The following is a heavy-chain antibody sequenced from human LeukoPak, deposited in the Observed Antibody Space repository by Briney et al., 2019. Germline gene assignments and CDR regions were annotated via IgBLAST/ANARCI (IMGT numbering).Heavy chain of an antibody. V-gene: IGHV3-7*03. CDR2: IKLDGSEK. D-gene: IGHD6-13*01. J-gene: IGHJ4*02. CDR3: ARDPPGIAASGTYY. Sequence: GGSLRLSCVASGFTFGKYWMSWVRQAPGKGLEWVANIKLDGSEKNYVDPVKGRFTISRDNTKNSLYLQMNSLRVEDTAVFYCARDPPGIAASGTYYWGQGTLVTVSS. CDR1: GFTFGKYW.